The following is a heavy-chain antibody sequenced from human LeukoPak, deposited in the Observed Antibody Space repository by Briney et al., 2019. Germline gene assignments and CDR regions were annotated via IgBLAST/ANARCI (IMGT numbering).Heavy chain of an antibody. CDR1: GGSISSSRYY. Sequence: PSETLSLTCTVSGGSISSSRYYWGWIRQPPGKGLEWVGSIYYSGSTDYNPSLKSRLTISVDTSKNQFSLKLSSVAAADSAVYYCARSIAVAGASPKDAFDIWGQGTMVTVSS. D-gene: IGHD6-19*01. CDR2: IYYSGST. CDR3: ARSIAVAGASPKDAFDI. J-gene: IGHJ3*02. V-gene: IGHV4-39*07.